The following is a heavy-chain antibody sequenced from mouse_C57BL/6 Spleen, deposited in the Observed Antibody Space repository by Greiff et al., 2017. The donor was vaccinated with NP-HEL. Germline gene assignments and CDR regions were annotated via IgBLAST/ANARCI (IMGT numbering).Heavy chain of an antibody. D-gene: IGHD4-1*01. J-gene: IGHJ4*01. CDR2: INPSSGYT. CDR3: ARSDWDGDYAMDY. Sequence: QVQLQHSGAELARPGASVKMSCKASGYTFTSYTMHWVKQRPGQGLEWIGYINPSSGYTKYNQKFKDKATLTADKSSSTAYMQLSSLTSEDSAVYECARSDWDGDYAMDYWGQGTSVTVSS. CDR1: GYTFTSYT. V-gene: IGHV1-4*01.